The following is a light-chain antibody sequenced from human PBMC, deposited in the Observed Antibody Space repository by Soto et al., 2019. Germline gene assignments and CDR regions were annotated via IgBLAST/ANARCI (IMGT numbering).Light chain of an antibody. Sequence: EIVMTQSPSTLSVSTGERATLSWGASQSVSSNLAWYQQKPVQAPRLLIYGASTRATGIPARFSGSGSATDFTPTISSLQSEDFAVYYCQQYNNWPPITFGGGTRLEIK. V-gene: IGKV3-15*01. CDR3: QQYNNWPPIT. CDR2: GAS. J-gene: IGKJ5*01. CDR1: QSVSSN.